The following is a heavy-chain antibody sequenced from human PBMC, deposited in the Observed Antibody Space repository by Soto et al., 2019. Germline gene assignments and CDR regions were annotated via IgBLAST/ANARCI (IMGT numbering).Heavy chain of an antibody. J-gene: IGHJ4*02. V-gene: IGHV1-69*01. Sequence: QVQLVQSGAEVKKPGASVKVSCKASGGTFSSYAISWVRQAPGQGLEWMGGIIPIFGTANYAQKFQGRVTITADESTSTAYMELSSLRSEDTAVYYCARLGVGYYDSSGYYDYWGQGTLVTVSS. D-gene: IGHD3-22*01. CDR2: IIPIFGTA. CDR3: ARLGVGYYDSSGYYDY. CDR1: GGTFSSYA.